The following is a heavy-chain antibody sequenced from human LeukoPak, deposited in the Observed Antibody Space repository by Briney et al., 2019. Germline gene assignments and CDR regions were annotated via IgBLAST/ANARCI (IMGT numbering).Heavy chain of an antibody. CDR3: ARDSRPYYYDSSGYPVNWFDP. J-gene: IGHJ5*02. CDR2: INHSGST. D-gene: IGHD3-22*01. Sequence: PSETLSLTCAVYGGSFSGYYWSWIRQPPGKGLEWIGEINHSGSTYYNPSLKSRVTISVDTSKNQFSLKLSSVTAADTAVYYCARDSRPYYYDSSGYPVNWFDPWGQGTLVTVSS. CDR1: GGSFSGYY. V-gene: IGHV4-34*09.